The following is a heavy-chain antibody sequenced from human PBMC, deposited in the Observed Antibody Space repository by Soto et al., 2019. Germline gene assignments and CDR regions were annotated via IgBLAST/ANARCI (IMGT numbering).Heavy chain of an antibody. CDR2: IKSKTDGETV. D-gene: IGHD3-22*01. V-gene: IGHV3-15*01. CDR1: GISFTTAW. CDR3: ATQQFFDASGFSFDQ. J-gene: IGHJ4*02. Sequence: GGSLRLSCVGSGISFTTAWMNWVRQAPGKGLEWVGRIKSKTDGETVDYAAPVRGRFIISRNDSKNTVYLSVSGLKTEDTAIYYCATQQFFDASGFSFDQWGQGNLVTVSS.